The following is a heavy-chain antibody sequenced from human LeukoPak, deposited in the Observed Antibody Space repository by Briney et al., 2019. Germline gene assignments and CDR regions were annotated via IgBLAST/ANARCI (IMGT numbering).Heavy chain of an antibody. Sequence: GGSLRLSCAASGLTFRDAWMTWVRRPPGRGLEWIGHTKSKVNSGAADYAAPVKGRFTISRDDSRSTVYLQLDSLKTEDTAVYYCAKDVPFTGGGAIVYWGQGTPVTVSS. V-gene: IGHV3-15*01. J-gene: IGHJ4*02. CDR1: GLTFRDAW. D-gene: IGHD3-16*02. CDR2: TKSKVNSGAA. CDR3: AKDVPFTGGGAIVY.